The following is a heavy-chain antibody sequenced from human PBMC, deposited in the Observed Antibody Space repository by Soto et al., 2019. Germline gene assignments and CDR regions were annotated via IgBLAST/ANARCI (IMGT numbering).Heavy chain of an antibody. Sequence: QVQLVQSGAEVKKPGSSVKVSCKASGGTFSSYAISWVRQAPGQGLEWMGGIIPIFCTANYAQKFQGRVTMTRDTSISTAYMELSRLRSDDTAVYYCARDGDSSGSWFDPWGQGTLVTVSS. CDR1: GGTFSSYA. V-gene: IGHV1-69*06. CDR3: ARDGDSSGSWFDP. CDR2: IIPIFCTA. J-gene: IGHJ5*02. D-gene: IGHD3-22*01.